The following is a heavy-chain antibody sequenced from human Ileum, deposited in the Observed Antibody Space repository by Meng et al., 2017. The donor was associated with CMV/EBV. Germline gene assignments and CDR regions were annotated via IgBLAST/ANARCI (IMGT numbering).Heavy chain of an antibody. D-gene: IGHD2-2*01. CDR2: VYSSGST. CDR3: ARGSSSWAFDY. Sequence: VQLQGSGPGLVKPSENLSLTCTVSGGSISGYYWSWIRQPATKGLEWIGRVYSSGSTDYNPSLQSRVTMSVDTSKNQFSLKLSSVTAADTAVYYCARGSSSWAFDYWGQGTLVTVSS. CDR1: GGSISGYY. V-gene: IGHV4-4*07. J-gene: IGHJ4*02.